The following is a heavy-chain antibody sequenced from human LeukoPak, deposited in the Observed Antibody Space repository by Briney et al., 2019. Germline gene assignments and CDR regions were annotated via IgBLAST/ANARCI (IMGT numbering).Heavy chain of an antibody. CDR3: ATVTMVRSPPDAFDI. J-gene: IGHJ3*02. V-gene: IGHV1-24*01. CDR1: GYTLTELS. CDR2: FDPEDGET. Sequence: ASVKVSCKVSGYTLTELSMHWVRQAPGKGLEWMGGFDPEDGETIYAQKFQGRVTMTEDTSTDTAYMELSSLRSEDTAVYYCATVTMVRSPPDAFDIWGQGTMVTVSS. D-gene: IGHD3-10*01.